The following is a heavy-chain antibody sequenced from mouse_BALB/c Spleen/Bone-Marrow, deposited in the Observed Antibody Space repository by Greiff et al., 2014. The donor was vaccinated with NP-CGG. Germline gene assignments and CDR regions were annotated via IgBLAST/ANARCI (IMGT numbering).Heavy chain of an antibody. CDR2: INSDGGST. V-gene: IGHV5-2*01. D-gene: IGHD2-14*01. CDR1: EYEFPSHD. CDR3: ARHNYRYDDYAMDY. J-gene: IGHJ4*01. Sequence: DVKLVESGGGLVQPGESLKLSCESNEYEFPSHDMSWVRKTPEKRLELVAAINSDGGSTYYPDTMERRFIISRDNTKKTLYLQMSSLRSEDTAWYYCARHNYRYDDYAMDYWGQGTSVTVSS.